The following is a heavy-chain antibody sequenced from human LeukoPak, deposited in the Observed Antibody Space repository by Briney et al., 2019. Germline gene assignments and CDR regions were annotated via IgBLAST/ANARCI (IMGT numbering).Heavy chain of an antibody. CDR1: GGSFSGYY. V-gene: IGHV4-34*01. CDR3: ARGRYGSGSYYSRTFDY. D-gene: IGHD3-10*01. Sequence: SETLSLTCAVYGGSFSGYYWSWIRQPPGKGLEWIGEINHSGSTNYNPSLKSRVTISVDTSKNQFSLKLSSVTAADTAVYYCARGRYGSGSYYSRTFDYWGQGTLVTVSS. J-gene: IGHJ4*02. CDR2: INHSGST.